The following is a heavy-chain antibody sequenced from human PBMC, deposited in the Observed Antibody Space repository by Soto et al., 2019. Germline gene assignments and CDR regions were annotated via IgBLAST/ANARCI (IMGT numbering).Heavy chain of an antibody. CDR3: ARSVFP. Sequence: GGALRLSCAASGFTFISYGMHWVLQAPCKGLEWVVVIWYDGSNKYYADSVKGRFTISRDNSKNTLYLQMNSLRAEDTAVYYCARSVFPWGQGTLVTVSS. CDR2: IWYDGSNK. V-gene: IGHV3-33*01. CDR1: GFTFISYG. J-gene: IGHJ5*02.